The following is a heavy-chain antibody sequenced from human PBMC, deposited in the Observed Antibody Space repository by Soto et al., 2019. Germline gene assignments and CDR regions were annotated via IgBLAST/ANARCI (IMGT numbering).Heavy chain of an antibody. J-gene: IGHJ4*02. CDR3: VRDSGAKLSSS. D-gene: IGHD6-13*01. CDR1: GGTFSSYR. Sequence: GASVKVSCKASGGTFSSYRINWVGQAPGEGLEWVGGIVPIRRSADYAQKFRGRVTISADDSARTTYLELSSLKSQDTAVYYCVRDSGAKLSSSWGQGTLVTVSS. V-gene: IGHV1-69*13. CDR2: IVPIRRSA.